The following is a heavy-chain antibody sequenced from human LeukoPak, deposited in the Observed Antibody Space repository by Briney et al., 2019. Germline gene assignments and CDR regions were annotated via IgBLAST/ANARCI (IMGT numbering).Heavy chain of an antibody. D-gene: IGHD1-1*01. CDR1: GFTFSSYA. Sequence: PGGSLRLSCAASGFTFSSYAMSWVRQAPGKGLEWVSAISGSGDSTYYADSVKGRFTISRDNSKNTLYLQMNSLRAEDTAVYYCAKAPNWNDGPLYYFDYWGQGTLVTVSS. CDR3: AKAPNWNDGPLYYFDY. J-gene: IGHJ4*02. CDR2: ISGSGDST. V-gene: IGHV3-23*01.